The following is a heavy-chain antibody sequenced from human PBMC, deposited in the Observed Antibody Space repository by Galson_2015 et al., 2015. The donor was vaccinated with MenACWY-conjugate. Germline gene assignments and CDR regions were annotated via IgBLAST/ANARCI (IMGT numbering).Heavy chain of an antibody. CDR2: ISSSSSTI. CDR1: GFTFSSYS. J-gene: IGHJ1*01. CDR3: ARVSSGYYVNFQR. Sequence: SLRLSCAASGFTFSSYSMNWVRQAPGEGLEWVSYISSSSSTIYYADSVKGRFTISRDNAKNSLYLQMNSLRDEDTAVYYCARVSSGYYVNFQRWGQGTLVTVSS. V-gene: IGHV3-48*02. D-gene: IGHD3-22*01.